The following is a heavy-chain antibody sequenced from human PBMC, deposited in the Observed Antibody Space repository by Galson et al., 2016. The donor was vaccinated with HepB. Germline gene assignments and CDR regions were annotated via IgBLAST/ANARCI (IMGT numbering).Heavy chain of an antibody. V-gene: IGHV4-59*01. CDR2: NSFSGRT. CDR3: ARDDSSGWYGFHYGMDV. Sequence: EPLSLTCTVSGASISGYSLSWIRQPPGKGLGCIGYNSFSGRTNYNPSPKSRVTISVDTSKNQFSLKLSSVTAADTAVYYCARDDSSGWYGFHYGMDVWGQGTTVTVSS. D-gene: IGHD6-19*01. J-gene: IGHJ6*02. CDR1: GASISGYS.